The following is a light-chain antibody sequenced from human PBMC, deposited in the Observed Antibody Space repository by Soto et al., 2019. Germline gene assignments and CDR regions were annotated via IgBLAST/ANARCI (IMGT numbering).Light chain of an antibody. V-gene: IGLV2-14*01. CDR1: SNDVGGYSY. Sequence: QSALTQPASVSGSPGQSITISCTGTSNDVGGYSYVSCYQQYPGNAPKLVISAVSNRPSGVSHRFSGSSCGTTASLTISGLQAEEEADYYCVSDTGNSAAVFGGGTKLTVL. CDR3: VSDTGNSAAV. J-gene: IGLJ3*02. CDR2: AVS.